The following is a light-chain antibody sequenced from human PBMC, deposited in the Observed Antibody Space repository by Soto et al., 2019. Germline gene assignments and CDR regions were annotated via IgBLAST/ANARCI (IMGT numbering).Light chain of an antibody. Sequence: DIQMTQSPSSLSASVGDGVTITCRASQSISSYVSWYQHKPGKAPKLLIYAASRLQSGVPSRFSGSRSGTEFTLTISSLQPDDFATYYCQQYNSYWTFGQGTKVDIK. V-gene: IGKV1-5*01. CDR2: AAS. J-gene: IGKJ1*01. CDR3: QQYNSYWT. CDR1: QSISSY.